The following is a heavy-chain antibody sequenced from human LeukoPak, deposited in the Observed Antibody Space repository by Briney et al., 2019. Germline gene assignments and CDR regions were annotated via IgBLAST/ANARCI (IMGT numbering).Heavy chain of an antibody. CDR3: ARVWSEDIVVVPAAITDYYYGMDV. CDR2: IIPIFGTA. D-gene: IGHD2-2*01. J-gene: IGHJ6*02. CDR1: GGTFSSYA. V-gene: IGHV1-69*13. Sequence: SVKVSCKASGGTFSSYAISWVRQAPGQGLEWMGEIIPIFGTANYAQKFQGRVTITADESTSTAYVELSSLRSEDTAVYYCARVWSEDIVVVPAAITDYYYGMDVWGQGTTVTVSS.